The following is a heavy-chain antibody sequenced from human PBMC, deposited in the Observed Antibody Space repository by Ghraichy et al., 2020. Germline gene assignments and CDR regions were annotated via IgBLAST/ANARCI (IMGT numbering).Heavy chain of an antibody. CDR3: ANRNLHDSGGYYGYLYFDY. CDR1: GFTFSNYA. Sequence: GESLNISCAASGFTFSNYAMSWVRQAPGKGLEWVSVISRSGDSTYYAESVKVRFTISRDNSNNTLYLQMNTLRGEYTAVYYCANRNLHDSGGYYGYLYFDYWGQGSLVTVSS. J-gene: IGHJ4*02. CDR2: ISRSGDST. V-gene: IGHV3-23*01. D-gene: IGHD3-22*01.